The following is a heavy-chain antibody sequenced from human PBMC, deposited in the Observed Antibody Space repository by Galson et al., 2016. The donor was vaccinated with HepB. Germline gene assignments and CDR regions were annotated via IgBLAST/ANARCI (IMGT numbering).Heavy chain of an antibody. Sequence: SLRLSCAASRFIFSDYYMGWTRQAPGKGLEWISYISGSGNVIYYADSVKGRFTISRDNAGDSLSLHMSSLRAEDTALYFCARLRILDSTFWFFDLWGRGTLVTVSS. CDR1: RFIFSDYY. V-gene: IGHV3-11*01. D-gene: IGHD3/OR15-3a*01. J-gene: IGHJ2*01. CDR2: ISGSGNVI. CDR3: ARLRILDSTFWFFDL.